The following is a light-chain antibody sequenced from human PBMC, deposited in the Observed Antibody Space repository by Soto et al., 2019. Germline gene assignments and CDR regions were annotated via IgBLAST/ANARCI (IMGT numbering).Light chain of an antibody. CDR2: DAS. Sequence: EIVLTQSPATLSLSPGERATLSCRASQSLSSYLAWYQQKPGQAPRLLIYDASNRATGIPARFSGSGSGTDFTLTISSLEPEDFAVYYCHQYNSWPRGTFGPGTKVEIK. CDR1: QSLSSY. CDR3: HQYNSWPRGT. J-gene: IGKJ3*01. V-gene: IGKV3-11*01.